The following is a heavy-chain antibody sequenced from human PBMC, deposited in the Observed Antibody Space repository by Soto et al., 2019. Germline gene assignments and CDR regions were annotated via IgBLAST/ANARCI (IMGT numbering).Heavy chain of an antibody. V-gene: IGHV3-30*03. CDR3: AGPGEVNHIKFDY. J-gene: IGHJ4*02. D-gene: IGHD3-22*01. Sequence: QVQLVESGGGVVHPGGSLRLSCVASGFPFRNFAFHWVRQAPGKGLEWVAVTSYEGSQKEYADSVKGRFIISRDNSKNTLYLQINNLATEDTAVYFWAGPGEVNHIKFDYWGQGTLVTVSS. CDR1: GFPFRNFA. CDR2: TSYEGSQK.